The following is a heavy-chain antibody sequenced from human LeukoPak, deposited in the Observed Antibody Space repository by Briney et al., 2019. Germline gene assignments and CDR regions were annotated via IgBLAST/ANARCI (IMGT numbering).Heavy chain of an antibody. CDR3: AKGDSGSYLANSFDY. CDR2: ISYDGSNK. D-gene: IGHD1-26*01. V-gene: IGHV3-30*18. Sequence: GGSLRLSCAASGFTFSSYGMHWVRQAPGKGLEWVAVISYDGSNKYYADSVKGRFTISRDNSKNTLYLQMNSLRAEDTAVYYCAKGDSGSYLANSFDYWGQGTLVTVSS. CDR1: GFTFSSYG. J-gene: IGHJ4*02.